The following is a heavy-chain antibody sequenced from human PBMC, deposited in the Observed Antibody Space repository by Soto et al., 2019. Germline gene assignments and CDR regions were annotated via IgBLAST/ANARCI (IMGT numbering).Heavy chain of an antibody. J-gene: IGHJ6*02. CDR1: GFTFSSYW. V-gene: IGHV3-7*03. D-gene: IGHD3-10*01. Sequence: ESGGGLVQPGGSLRLSCAASGFTFSSYWMSWVRQAPGKGLEWVANMKQDGIEKYYVDSVKGRFTISRDNAKNSLYLQVNSLRAEDTAVYYCARNPPMTRGNGMDVWGQGTTVTVSS. CDR2: MKQDGIEK. CDR3: ARNPPMTRGNGMDV.